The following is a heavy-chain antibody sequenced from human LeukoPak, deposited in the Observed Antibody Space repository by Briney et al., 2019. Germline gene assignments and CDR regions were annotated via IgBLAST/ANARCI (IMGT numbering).Heavy chain of an antibody. V-gene: IGHV3-30*02. J-gene: IGHJ4*02. CDR1: GFTFSSYG. Sequence: GGSLRLSCAASGFTFSSYGMHWVRQAPGKGLEWVAFIRYDGSNKYYADSVKGRFTISRDNSKNTLYLQMNSLRAEDTAVYYCAKEEYGDYEGGYFDYWGQGTLVTVSS. D-gene: IGHD4-17*01. CDR2: IRYDGSNK. CDR3: AKEEYGDYEGGYFDY.